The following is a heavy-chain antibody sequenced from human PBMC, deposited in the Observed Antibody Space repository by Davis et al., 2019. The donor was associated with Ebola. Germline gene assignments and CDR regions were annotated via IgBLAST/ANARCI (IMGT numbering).Heavy chain of an antibody. CDR2: INSDGSST. CDR1: GFTFSYYW. V-gene: IGHV3-74*01. CDR3: ARAPLRSAPLDY. Sequence: GESLKISCAASGFTFSYYWMHWVRQAPGKGLVWVSRINSDGSSTSYADSVKGRFTISRDNAKNTLYLQMNNLRADDTAVYYCARAPLRSAPLDYWGQGTLVTVSS. D-gene: IGHD4-17*01. J-gene: IGHJ4*02.